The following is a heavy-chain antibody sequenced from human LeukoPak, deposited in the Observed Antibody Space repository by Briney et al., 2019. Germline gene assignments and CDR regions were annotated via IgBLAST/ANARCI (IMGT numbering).Heavy chain of an antibody. Sequence: ASVKFSCKTSGYTFTSYGISWVRQAPGHRLKWMGWISAYNGNTNSAQKLPGRVTMTTDKSTSTAYMELRSLRSDDTAVYYCARRSYDFWSGDYNWFDPWGQGTLVTVSS. V-gene: IGHV1-18*01. CDR3: ARRSYDFWSGDYNWFDP. CDR1: GYTFTSYG. CDR2: ISAYNGNT. D-gene: IGHD3-3*01. J-gene: IGHJ5*02.